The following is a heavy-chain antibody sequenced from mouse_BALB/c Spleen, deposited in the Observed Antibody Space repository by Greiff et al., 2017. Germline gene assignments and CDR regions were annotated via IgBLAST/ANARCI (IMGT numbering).Heavy chain of an antibody. J-gene: IGHJ4*01. CDR1: GYTFTSYW. Sequence: QVQLQQSGAELAKPGASVKMSCKASGYTFTSYWMHWVKQRPGQGLEWIGYINPSTGYTEYNQKFKDKATLTADKSSSTAYMQLSSLTSEDSAVYDCAGLITKHAMDYWGQGTSVTVSS. CDR2: INPSTGYT. CDR3: AGLITKHAMDY. V-gene: IGHV1-7*01. D-gene: IGHD2-4*01.